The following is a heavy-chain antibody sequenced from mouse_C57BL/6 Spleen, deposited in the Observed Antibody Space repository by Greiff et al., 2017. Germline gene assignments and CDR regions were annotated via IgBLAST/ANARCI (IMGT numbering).Heavy chain of an antibody. J-gene: IGHJ4*01. Sequence: EVQLQQSGPELVKPGASVKISCKASGYSFTGYYMHWVKQSHGHILDWIGYIYPYNGVSSYNQKFKGKDTLTVDKSSSTAYMELRSLTSEDSAVYYCARGGYGYDRNYYARDYWGQGTSVTVAS. CDR3: ARGGYGYDRNYYARDY. CDR2: IYPYNGVS. V-gene: IGHV1-31*01. D-gene: IGHD2-2*01. CDR1: GYSFTGYY.